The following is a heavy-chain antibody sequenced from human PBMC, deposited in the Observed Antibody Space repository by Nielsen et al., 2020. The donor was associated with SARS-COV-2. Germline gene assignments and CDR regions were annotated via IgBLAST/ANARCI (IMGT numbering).Heavy chain of an antibody. J-gene: IGHJ4*02. Sequence: GESLKISCAASGFSFSIYAMNWVRQAPGKGLEWVSAITNSGGSTQYAASVKGRFTISRDNAKNTLYLEMKSLRAEDTALYYCAREGHSQSVIVINSYIDYWGQGTLVTVSS. CDR1: GFSFSIYA. D-gene: IGHD4-11*01. V-gene: IGHV3-23*01. CDR2: ITNSGGST. CDR3: AREGHSQSVIVINSYIDY.